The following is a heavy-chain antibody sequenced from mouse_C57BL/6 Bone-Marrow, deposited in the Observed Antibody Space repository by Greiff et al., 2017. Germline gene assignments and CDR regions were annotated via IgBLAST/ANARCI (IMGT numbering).Heavy chain of an antibody. CDR3: ARWADVRFDY. J-gene: IGHJ3*01. V-gene: IGHV1-54*01. CDR2: LNPGSGGT. Sequence: QVQLQQSGAELVRPGTSVKVSCKASGYSFTNYYIEWVKQRPGQGLEWIGVLNPGSGGTNYNEKFKGKATLTADKSSSTAYMPLSSLTSADSAVYFCARWADVRFDYWGQGTMVTVSA. CDR1: GYSFTNYY.